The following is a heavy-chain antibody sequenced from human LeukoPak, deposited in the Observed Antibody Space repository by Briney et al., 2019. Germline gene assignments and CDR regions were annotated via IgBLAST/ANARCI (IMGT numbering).Heavy chain of an antibody. D-gene: IGHD3-9*01. J-gene: IGHJ4*02. CDR3: ARDVPGPDWLVDY. Sequence: GGSLRLSCAASGFTFSSYGMHWVRQAPGKGLEWVAVISYDGSNKYYADSVKGRFTISRDNSKNTLYLQMNSLRAEDTAVYYCARDVPGPDWLVDYWGQGTLVTVSS. V-gene: IGHV3-30*03. CDR1: GFTFSSYG. CDR2: ISYDGSNK.